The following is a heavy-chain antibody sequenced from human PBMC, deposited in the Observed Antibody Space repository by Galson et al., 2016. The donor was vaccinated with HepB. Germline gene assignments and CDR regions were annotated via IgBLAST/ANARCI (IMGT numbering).Heavy chain of an antibody. J-gene: IGHJ4*02. V-gene: IGHV1-18*01. CDR1: GYYFLNCG. D-gene: IGHD3-10*01. Sequence: SCKASGYYFLNCGISWVRQAPGQGLEWMGWISTYNGNRKSAQKVQDRVTMTTDTSTGTAYMELRSLTSEDTAVYYCATYNVSLGDYNAFDFWGQGTLVTVSS. CDR2: ISTYNGNR. CDR3: ATYNVSLGDYNAFDF.